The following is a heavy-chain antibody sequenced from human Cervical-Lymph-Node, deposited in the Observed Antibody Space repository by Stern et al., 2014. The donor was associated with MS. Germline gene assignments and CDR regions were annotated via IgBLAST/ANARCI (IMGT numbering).Heavy chain of an antibody. D-gene: IGHD6-6*01. Sequence: VQLVQSGAEVRKPGASVKVSCKASGYTFINYDITWVRQAPGQGLEWMAWISAYTGNAKYAQRLQDRVTMTRDTSTSTAYLELRSLRSDDTAVYYCARFGQLGGRWFDPWGQGTLVIVSS. V-gene: IGHV1-18*01. J-gene: IGHJ5*02. CDR2: ISAYTGNA. CDR1: GYTFINYD. CDR3: ARFGQLGGRWFDP.